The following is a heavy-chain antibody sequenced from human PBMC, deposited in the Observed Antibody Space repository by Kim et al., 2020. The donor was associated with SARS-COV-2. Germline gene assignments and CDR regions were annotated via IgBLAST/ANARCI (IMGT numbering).Heavy chain of an antibody. CDR2: LSPTSSYM. D-gene: IGHD3-16*01. CDR3: ARDRSSSLWARGQ. Sequence: GGSLRLSCTASGFTFSNYGMNWVRQAPGKGLEWVAFLSPTSSYMYYADSVRGRFTISRDNLKTSLYLQMNSLRAEDTAVYYCARDRSSSLWARGQWGQGT. CDR1: GFTFSNYG. V-gene: IGHV3-21*01. J-gene: IGHJ4*02.